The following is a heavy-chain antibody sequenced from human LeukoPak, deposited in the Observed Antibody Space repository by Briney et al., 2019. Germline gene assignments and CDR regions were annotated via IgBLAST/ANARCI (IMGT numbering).Heavy chain of an antibody. CDR3: AREGPGDYVWGSYRPFGY. Sequence: WASVKVSCKASGGTFSSYAISWVRQAPGQGLEWMGGIIPTFGTANYAQKFQGRVTITADESTNTAYMELSSLRSEDTAVYYCAREGPGDYVWGSYRPFGYWGQGTLVTVSS. J-gene: IGHJ4*02. V-gene: IGHV1-69*13. CDR1: GGTFSSYA. CDR2: IIPTFGTA. D-gene: IGHD3-16*02.